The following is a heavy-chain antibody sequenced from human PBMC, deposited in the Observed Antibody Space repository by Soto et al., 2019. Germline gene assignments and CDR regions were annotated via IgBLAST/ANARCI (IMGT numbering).Heavy chain of an antibody. CDR2: SIPIFGTA. CDR3: ARGRGYSGDDHYYSFDMDG. V-gene: IGHV1-69*13. Sequence: SVKVSCKASGGTFNNYPITWVRQAPGEGLEWMGGSIPIFGTANYAQKFQGRVTISVDESTSTAYMELSSLRSEDTAVYYCARGRGYSGDDHYYSFDMDGSGQGNTVTVSS. J-gene: IGHJ6*02. CDR1: GGTFNNYP. D-gene: IGHD5-12*01.